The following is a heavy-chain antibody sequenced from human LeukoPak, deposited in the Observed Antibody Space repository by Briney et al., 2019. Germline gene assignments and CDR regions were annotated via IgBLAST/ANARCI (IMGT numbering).Heavy chain of an antibody. CDR1: GGSFSGYY. V-gene: IGHV4-34*01. Sequence: SETLSLTCAVYGGSFSGYYWSWIRQPPGKGLEWIGEINHSGSTNYNPSLKSRVTISVDTSKNQFSLKLSSVTAADTAVYYCARALGYYYYYGMDVWSQGTTVTVSS. D-gene: IGHD7-27*01. CDR2: INHSGST. J-gene: IGHJ6*02. CDR3: ARALGYYYYYGMDV.